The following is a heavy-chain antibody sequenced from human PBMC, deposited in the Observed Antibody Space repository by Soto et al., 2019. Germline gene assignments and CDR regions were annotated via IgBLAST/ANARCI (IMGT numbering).Heavy chain of an antibody. Sequence: EVQLVESGGGWVRPGESLRLSCAASGFNVRNNYMSWVRQAPGKGLEWVSLSQNSGTTSYADSVKGRITVSRDNSKNFLYLQMNSLRAEDTAVYYCARDSGLSAFDVWGQGTIVTVSS. CDR1: GFNVRNNY. D-gene: IGHD3-10*01. V-gene: IGHV3-66*01. CDR3: ARDSGLSAFDV. CDR2: SQNSGTT. J-gene: IGHJ3*01.